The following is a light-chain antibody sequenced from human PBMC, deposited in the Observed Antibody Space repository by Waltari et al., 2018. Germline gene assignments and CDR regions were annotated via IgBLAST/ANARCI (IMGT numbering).Light chain of an antibody. CDR3: QQYDNLPIT. V-gene: IGKV1-33*01. CDR2: DAS. CDR1: QDISNY. J-gene: IGKJ5*01. Sequence: IQMTQSPSSLSASVGDRVTSTCQASQDISNYLHWYQQKPGKAPKLLIYDASNLETGVPSRFSGSGSGTDFTFTISSLQPEDIATYYCQQYDNLPITFGQGTRLEIK.